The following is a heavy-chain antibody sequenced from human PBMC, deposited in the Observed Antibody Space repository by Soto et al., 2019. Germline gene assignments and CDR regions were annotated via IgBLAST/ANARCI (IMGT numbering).Heavy chain of an antibody. CDR2: ITPFSGDV. V-gene: IGHV1-45*02. Sequence: QMQLVQSGAEVKKTGSSVTVSCKALGNTFTYRYLHWVRQAPGQALAWMGWITPFSGDVHYAQKFQERVTITRYRSINTAYMQMSSLRSEDTAMYFCAGGGAGSGPFTWELPDHWGQGTLVTVSS. CDR3: AGGGAGSGPFTWELPDH. J-gene: IGHJ4*02. D-gene: IGHD1-26*01. CDR1: GNTFTYRY.